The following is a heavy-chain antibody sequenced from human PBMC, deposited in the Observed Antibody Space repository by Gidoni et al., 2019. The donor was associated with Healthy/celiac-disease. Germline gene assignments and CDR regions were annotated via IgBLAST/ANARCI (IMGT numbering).Heavy chain of an antibody. CDR2: IYYSGST. Sequence: QLQLQESGPGLVKLSETLSLTCTVSGGSISSSSYYWGWIRQPPGKGLEWIGSIYYSGSTYYNPSLKSRVTISVDTSKNQFSLKLSSVTAADTAVYYCASVDGFLGYYFDYWGQGTLVTVSS. V-gene: IGHV4-39*01. D-gene: IGHD5-12*01. CDR1: GGSISSSSYY. J-gene: IGHJ4*02. CDR3: ASVDGFLGYYFDY.